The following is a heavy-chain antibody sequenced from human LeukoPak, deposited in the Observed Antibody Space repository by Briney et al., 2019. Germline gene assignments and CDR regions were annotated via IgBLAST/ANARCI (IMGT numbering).Heavy chain of an antibody. CDR1: GGSFSGYY. CDR3: TRGPQTIAAAGGYYFDY. V-gene: IGHV4-34*01. J-gene: IGHJ4*02. Sequence: PSETLSLTCAVYGGSFSGYYWSWIRQPPGKGLEWIGEINHSGSTNYNPSLKSRVTISVDTSKNQFSLKLSSVTAADTAVYYCTRGPQTIAAAGGYYFDYWGQGTLVTVSS. CDR2: INHSGST. D-gene: IGHD6-13*01.